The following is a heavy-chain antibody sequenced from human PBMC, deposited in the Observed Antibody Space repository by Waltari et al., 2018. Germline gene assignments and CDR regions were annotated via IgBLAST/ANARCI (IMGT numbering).Heavy chain of an antibody. CDR3: ARESAFSTSWYPGFDP. D-gene: IGHD2-2*01. CDR1: GYTLTSYY. Sequence: QVQLVQSGAEVKKPGASVTVSCKASGYTLTSYYMHWVRQAPGQRLDGRVRINPNSADTNEARKFQDRVTMTRDTSVNTAYMVVGRLTSDDTAVYFCARESAFSTSWYPGFDPWGQGTLVTVAS. V-gene: IGHV1-2*06. CDR2: INPNSADT. J-gene: IGHJ5*02.